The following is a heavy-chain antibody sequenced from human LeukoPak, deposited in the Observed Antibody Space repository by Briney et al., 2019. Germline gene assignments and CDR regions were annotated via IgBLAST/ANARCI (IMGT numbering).Heavy chain of an antibody. CDR1: GGSISSGSYY. D-gene: IGHD3-3*01. Sequence: SETLSLTCTVSGGSISSGSYYWSWIRQPAGKGLEWIGRIYTSGSTNYNPSLKSRVTISVDTSKNQFSLKLSSVTAADTAVYYCAREPYDRRGGSDPWGQGTLVTVSS. J-gene: IGHJ5*02. CDR2: IYTSGST. CDR3: AREPYDRRGGSDP. V-gene: IGHV4-61*02.